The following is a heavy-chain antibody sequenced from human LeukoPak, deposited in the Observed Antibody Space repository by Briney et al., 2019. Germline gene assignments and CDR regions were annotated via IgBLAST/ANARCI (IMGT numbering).Heavy chain of an antibody. CDR1: VYTFSSFE. CDR2: MSNSGRTI. V-gene: IGHV3-48*03. CDR3: ARDVGCGWFDY. J-gene: IGHJ4*02. Sequence: GGSLRLSCAASVYTFSSFEMNCVREAPGKGLECVSYMSNSGRTIYYTDSVKGRFTISRDNAKNSLYQQMNILRADDTAVYYCARDVGCGWFDYWGQGTLVTVSS. D-gene: IGHD6-19*01.